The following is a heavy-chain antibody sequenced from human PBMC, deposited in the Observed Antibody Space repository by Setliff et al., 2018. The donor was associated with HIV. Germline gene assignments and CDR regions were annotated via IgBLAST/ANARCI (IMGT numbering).Heavy chain of an antibody. J-gene: IGHJ4*02. V-gene: IGHV1-8*02. CDR3: ATGHYGSDSYYSIDH. D-gene: IGHD3-10*01. Sequence: ASVKVSCKASGYTFTSYDINWVRQATGQGLEWMGWMMPSSGNTGYAQKFQGRLTMTRNTSISTAYMELSSLTSEDTALYYCATGHYGSDSYYSIDHWGQGTLVTVSS. CDR1: GYTFTSYD. CDR2: MMPSSGNT.